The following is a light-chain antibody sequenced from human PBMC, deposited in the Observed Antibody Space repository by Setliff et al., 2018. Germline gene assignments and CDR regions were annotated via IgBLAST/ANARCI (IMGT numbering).Light chain of an antibody. CDR2: DVN. CDR3: SSYTSSTTWI. J-gene: IGLJ2*01. Sequence: QSVLTQPASVSGSPGQSITISCTGTSSDVGGYNYVSWYQQHPGKAPRLMIYDVNKQPSGVSYRFSGSKSGNTATLTISGLQAEDEADYYCSSYTSSTTWIFGGGTKVTVL. V-gene: IGLV2-14*03. CDR1: SSDVGGYNY.